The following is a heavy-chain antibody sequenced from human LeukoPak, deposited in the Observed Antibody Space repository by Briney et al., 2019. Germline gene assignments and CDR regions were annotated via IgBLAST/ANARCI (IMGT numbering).Heavy chain of an antibody. Sequence: ASVKVSCKASGYTFTGYYMHWVRQAPGQGLEWMGWINPNSGGTNYAQKFQGRVTMTRDTSISTAYMELSRLRSDDTAVYYCARDAVNGVRANWFDPWGQGTLVTVSS. CDR2: INPNSGGT. CDR3: ARDAVNGVRANWFDP. V-gene: IGHV1-2*02. D-gene: IGHD3-10*01. CDR1: GYTFTGYY. J-gene: IGHJ5*02.